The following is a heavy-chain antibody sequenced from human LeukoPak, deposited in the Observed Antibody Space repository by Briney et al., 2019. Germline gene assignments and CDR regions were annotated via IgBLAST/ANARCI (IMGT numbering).Heavy chain of an antibody. CDR2: ISGSGGST. J-gene: IGHJ4*02. D-gene: IGHD4-17*01. CDR3: AKDRSTVTTFEYNY. Sequence: GGSLRLSCAASGFTFSSYDMRGVRQAPGKGLEWGSPISGSGGSTYYADSVKGRFTISRDNSNNTLYLQMNSLRAEDTAVYYCAKDRSTVTTFEYNYWGQGTLVTVSS. V-gene: IGHV3-23*01. CDR1: GFTFSSYD.